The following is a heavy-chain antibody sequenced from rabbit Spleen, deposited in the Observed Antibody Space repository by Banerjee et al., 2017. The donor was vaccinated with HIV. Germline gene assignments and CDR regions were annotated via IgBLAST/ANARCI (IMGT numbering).Heavy chain of an antibody. CDR2: IEAGSSGST. V-gene: IGHV1S40*01. Sequence: QSLEESGGDLVKPGASLTLTCIASGVSFSVSSYMCWVRQAPGKGLEWIACIEAGSSGSTRYSSWAKGRFTISKTSSTTVTLQMTSLTAADTATYFCARGYAGNSGFYFDLWGPGTLVTVS. J-gene: IGHJ4*01. CDR3: ARGYAGNSGFYFDL. CDR1: GVSFSVSSY. D-gene: IGHD8-1*01.